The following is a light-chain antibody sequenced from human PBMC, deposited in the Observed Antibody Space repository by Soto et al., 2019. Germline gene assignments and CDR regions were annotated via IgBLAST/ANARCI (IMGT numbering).Light chain of an antibody. J-gene: IGKJ1*01. CDR1: HLISSW. V-gene: IGKV1-5*03. CDR3: QQYDNYWT. CDR2: KAS. Sequence: DIQMTQSPSTLSASVGDSVTITCRASHLISSWVAWYQQKPGKAPKLLIYKASSVERRVPSRFSGSDSGTEFTLTITSPQADDFATYYCQQYDNYWTFGQGTKVEIK.